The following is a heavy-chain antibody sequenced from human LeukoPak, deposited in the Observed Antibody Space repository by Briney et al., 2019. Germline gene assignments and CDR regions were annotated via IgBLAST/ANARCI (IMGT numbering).Heavy chain of an antibody. CDR2: IYYTGSS. CDR3: ARAPSFYYGSGSLIDY. CDR1: GGSVSSGSYY. D-gene: IGHD3-10*01. J-gene: IGHJ4*02. Sequence: SETLSLTCTVSGGSVSSGSYYWSWIRQPPGKGLEWIGYIYYTGSSSYNPYLKSRVTISVDTSKSRFSVRLISVTAADTAVYYCARAPSFYYGSGSLIDYWGQGTLVTVSS. V-gene: IGHV4-61*01.